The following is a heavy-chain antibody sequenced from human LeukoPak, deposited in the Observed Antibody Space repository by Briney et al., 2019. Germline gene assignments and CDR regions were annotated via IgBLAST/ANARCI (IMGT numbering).Heavy chain of an antibody. V-gene: IGHV3-30*02. D-gene: IGHD5-18*01. Sequence: GGSLRLSCAASGFSFSSSWMSWVRQAPGKGLEWVAFIRYDGSNKYYADSVKGRFTISRDNSRNTLFLQMNTLRAEDTALYYCARDRMSGGGYSSYFDSWGQGALVTVSS. CDR1: GFSFSSSW. J-gene: IGHJ4*02. CDR2: IRYDGSNK. CDR3: ARDRMSGGGYSSYFDS.